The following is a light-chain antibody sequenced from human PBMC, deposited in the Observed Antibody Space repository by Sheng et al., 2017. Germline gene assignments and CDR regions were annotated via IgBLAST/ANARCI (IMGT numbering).Light chain of an antibody. CDR3: STWDYSLSAYV. Sequence: QSALTQEASVSGTVGQKVTLSCIGNRTNIGGFAVVWYQQISHGAPKTVMFGDSLPSGIPDRFSGSKSGTTASLTISGLQPEDEADYYCSTWDYSLSAYVFGTGTTVTVL. CDR1: RTNIGGFA. V-gene: IGLV1-44*01. J-gene: IGLJ1*01. CDR2: GDS.